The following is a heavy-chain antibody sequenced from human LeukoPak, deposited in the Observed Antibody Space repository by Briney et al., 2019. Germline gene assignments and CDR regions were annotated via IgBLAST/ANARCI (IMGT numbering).Heavy chain of an antibody. V-gene: IGHV3-48*03. Sequence: GGSLRLSCAASGFTFSSYEMNWVRQVPGKGLEWVSYISRSGSTIYYSDSVKGRFTISRDNAKNSLYLQMNSLRAEDTAVYYCARGGGPVLKARGDYWGQGTLVTVSS. CDR1: GFTFSSYE. CDR2: ISRSGSTI. D-gene: IGHD3-9*01. CDR3: ARGGGPVLKARGDY. J-gene: IGHJ4*02.